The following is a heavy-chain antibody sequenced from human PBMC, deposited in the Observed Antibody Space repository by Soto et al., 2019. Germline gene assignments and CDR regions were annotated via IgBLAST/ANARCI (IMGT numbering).Heavy chain of an antibody. CDR1: GYTFTSYA. CDR2: SNAGNGNT. V-gene: IGHV1-3*02. J-gene: IGHJ4*02. Sequence: ASVKVSCKASGYTFTSYAMHWVRQAPGQRLEWMGWSNAGNGNTKYSQEFQGRVTITRDTSASTAYMELSSLRSEGMAVYYCARGGHDYSNPFDYWGQGTLVTVSS. CDR3: ARGGHDYSNPFDY. D-gene: IGHD4-4*01.